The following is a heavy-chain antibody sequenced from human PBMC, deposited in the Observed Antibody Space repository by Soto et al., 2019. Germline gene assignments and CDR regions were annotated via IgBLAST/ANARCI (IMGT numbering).Heavy chain of an antibody. J-gene: IGHJ6*03. CDR1: GYTFTDYD. CDR3: ARVRQLVGYFYYYMDV. CDR2: MNPNGGKT. Sequence: GASVKVSCKASGYTFTDYDINWVRQATGQGLEWMGWMNPNGGKTGSAQKLQGRVTMTRNTSTSTAYMELSGLRSEDTAVYYCARVRQLVGYFYYYMDVWGKGTTVTVSS. D-gene: IGHD6-6*01. V-gene: IGHV1-8*01.